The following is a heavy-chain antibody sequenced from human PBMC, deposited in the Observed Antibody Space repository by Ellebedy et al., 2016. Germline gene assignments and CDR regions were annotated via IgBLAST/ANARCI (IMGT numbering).Heavy chain of an antibody. CDR2: ISSSSSTI. V-gene: IGHV3-48*04. J-gene: IGHJ6*02. D-gene: IGHD3-10*01. Sequence: GGPLRLSXAASGFTFSSYGMHWVRQAPGKGLEWVSYISSSSSTIYYADSVKGRFTISRDNAKNSLYLQMNSLRAEDTAVYYCATPSGSESPYYYGSGSYLAFDYGMDVWGQGTTVTVSS. CDR1: GFTFSSYG. CDR3: ATPSGSESPYYYGSGSYLAFDYGMDV.